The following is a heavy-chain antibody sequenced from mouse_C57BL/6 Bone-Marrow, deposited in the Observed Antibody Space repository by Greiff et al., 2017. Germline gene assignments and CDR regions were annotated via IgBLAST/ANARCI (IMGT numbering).Heavy chain of an antibody. CDR2: IDPENGDT. CDR1: GFNIKDDY. Sequence: VQLKESGAELVRPGASVKLSCTASGFNIKDDYMHWVKQRPEQGLEWIGWIDPENGDTEYASKFQGKATITADTSSSTAYLQLSSLTSEDTAVYYCTKYYGSSYDWYVDVWGTGTTVTVSS. V-gene: IGHV14-4*01. J-gene: IGHJ1*03. CDR3: TKYYGSSYDWYVDV. D-gene: IGHD1-1*01.